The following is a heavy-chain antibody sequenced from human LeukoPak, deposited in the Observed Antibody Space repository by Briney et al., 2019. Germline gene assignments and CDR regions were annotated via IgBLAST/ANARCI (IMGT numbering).Heavy chain of an antibody. CDR1: GFTFGSSA. CDR3: AKGSLGSWYYFDY. Sequence: PGGSLRLSCAASGFTFGSSAMSWVRQAPGKGPEWVSTFSRSGPDTNYADSVKGRFTIFRDNSKNTLYLQMNSLRAEDTAVYYCAKGSLGSWYYFDYWGQGTLVTVSS. CDR2: FSRSGPDT. J-gene: IGHJ4*02. V-gene: IGHV3-23*01. D-gene: IGHD6-13*01.